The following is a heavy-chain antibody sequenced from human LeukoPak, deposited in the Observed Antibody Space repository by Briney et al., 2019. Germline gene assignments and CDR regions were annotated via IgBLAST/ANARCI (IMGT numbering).Heavy chain of an antibody. CDR3: AKVGYAVTKSDWYFDL. J-gene: IGHJ2*01. CDR1: GFTFSSYG. Sequence: PGGSLRLSCAASGFTFSSYGVHWVRQAPGKGLEWVSVISYDGSNKYYADSVKGRFTISRDNSKNTLYLQMNSLRAEDTVVYYCAKVGYAVTKSDWYFDLWGRGTLATVSS. V-gene: IGHV3-30*18. CDR2: ISYDGSNK. D-gene: IGHD4-17*01.